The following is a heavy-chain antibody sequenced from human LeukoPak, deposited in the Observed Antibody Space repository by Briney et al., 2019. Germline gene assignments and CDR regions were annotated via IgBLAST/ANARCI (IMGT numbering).Heavy chain of an antibody. V-gene: IGHV4-38-2*01. CDR3: ASISVRGDY. CDR1: GYSISSGYY. J-gene: IGHJ4*02. D-gene: IGHD3-10*01. CDR2: IYHSGST. Sequence: PSETLSLTCAVSGYSISSGYYWGWIRQPPGKGLEWIGSIYHSGSTYYNPSLKSRVTISVDTSKNQFSLKLSSVTAADTAVYYCASISVRGDYWGQGTLVTVSS.